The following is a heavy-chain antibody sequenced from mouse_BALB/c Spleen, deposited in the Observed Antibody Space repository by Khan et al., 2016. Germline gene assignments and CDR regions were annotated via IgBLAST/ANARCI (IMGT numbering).Heavy chain of an antibody. CDR1: GYTFSNYW. CDR2: IYPGDGDT. V-gene: IGHV1-87*01. J-gene: IGHJ2*01. D-gene: IGHD1-1*01. CDR3: ARGYCSSNYFDY. Sequence: QVQLKESGAELARPGASVKLSCKASGYTFSNYWMQWVQQRPGQGLEWVGAIYPGDGDTRYTQKFKGKATLTADKSSSNAYMQLSSLASEDSAVDCCARGYCSSNYFDYWGQGTTLTVSS.